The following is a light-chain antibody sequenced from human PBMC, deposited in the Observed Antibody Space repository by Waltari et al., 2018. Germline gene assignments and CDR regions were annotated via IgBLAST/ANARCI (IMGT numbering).Light chain of an antibody. V-gene: IGLV2-14*01. J-gene: IGLJ2*01. CDR1: SSDVGGYDS. CDR2: DAS. CDR3: YSQSLNSIVL. Sequence: QSALTQPASVSGSPGQSITISCSGSSSDVGGYDSLSWYQDRPGQAPKVIIYDASNRPSGVSNRFSGSKSGNTASLTISVLQADDEADYYCYSQSLNSIVLFGGGTKVTVL.